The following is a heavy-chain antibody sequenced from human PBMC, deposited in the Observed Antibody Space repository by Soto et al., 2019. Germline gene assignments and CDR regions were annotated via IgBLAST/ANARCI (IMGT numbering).Heavy chain of an antibody. CDR1: GGTFSSYA. J-gene: IGHJ4*02. CDR3: ARQNLFGESSPFDY. D-gene: IGHD3-10*01. Sequence: SVKVSCKASGGTFSSYAISWVRQAPGQGLEWMGGIIPIFGTANYAQKFQGRVTITADESTSTAYMELSSLRSEDTAVYYCARQNLFGESSPFDYWGQGTLVTVSS. V-gene: IGHV1-69*13. CDR2: IIPIFGTA.